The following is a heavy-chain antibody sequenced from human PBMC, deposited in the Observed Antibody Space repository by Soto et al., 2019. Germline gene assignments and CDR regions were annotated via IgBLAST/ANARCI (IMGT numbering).Heavy chain of an antibody. CDR3: ARGTVYYDILTGSTVGPEH. V-gene: IGHV5-51*01. CDR1: GYSFTSYW. Sequence: GESLKISCKGSGYSFTSYWIGWVRQMPGKGLEWMGIIYPGDSDTRYSPSFQGQVTISADKSISTAYLQWSSLKASDTAMYYCARGTVYYDILTGSTVGPEHWGQGTLVTVSS. CDR2: IYPGDSDT. D-gene: IGHD3-9*01. J-gene: IGHJ4*02.